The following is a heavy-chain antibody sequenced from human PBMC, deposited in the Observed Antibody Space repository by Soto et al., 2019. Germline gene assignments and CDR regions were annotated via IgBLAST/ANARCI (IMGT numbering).Heavy chain of an antibody. J-gene: IGHJ3*02. CDR2: INPNSGGT. V-gene: IGHV1-2*02. CDR3: AREDTTTGTAFDI. D-gene: IGHD4-17*01. CDR1: GYTFTGYY. Sequence: ASVKVSCKASGYTFTGYYMHWVRQAPGQGLEWMGWINPNSGGTNYAQKFQGRVTMTRDTSISTAYMELSSLRSDDTAVYYCAREDTTTGTAFDIWGQGTMVTVSS.